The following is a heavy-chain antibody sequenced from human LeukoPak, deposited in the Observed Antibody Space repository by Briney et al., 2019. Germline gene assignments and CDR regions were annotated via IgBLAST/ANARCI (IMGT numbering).Heavy chain of an antibody. CDR1: GYTFTSYG. Sequence: ASVKVSCKASGYTFTSYGISWVRQAPGQGLEWMGWINPNSGGTNYAQKFQGRVTMTRDTSISTAYMELSRLRSDDTAVYYCARGVRGSLEFDYWGQGTLVTVSS. CDR3: ARGVRGSLEFDY. CDR2: INPNSGGT. V-gene: IGHV1-2*02. J-gene: IGHJ4*02. D-gene: IGHD1-26*01.